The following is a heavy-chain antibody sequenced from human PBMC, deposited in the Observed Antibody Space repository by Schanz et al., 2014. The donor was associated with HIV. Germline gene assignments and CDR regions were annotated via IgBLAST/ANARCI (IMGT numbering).Heavy chain of an antibody. CDR3: AKDRNYYDDRYIGKGNYYYYYGMDV. Sequence: QGQLVESGGGVAQPGRSLRLSCAASGFTFSTYGMHWVRQAPGKGLEWVAVKSYDGRNKYYADSVKGRFTISRDNSKNTLYLQLKSLRAEDRAVYYCAKDRNYYDDRYIGKGNYYYYYGMDVWGQGTTVTVSS. CDR2: KSYDGRNK. V-gene: IGHV3-30*18. CDR1: GFTFSTYG. J-gene: IGHJ6*02. D-gene: IGHD3-22*01.